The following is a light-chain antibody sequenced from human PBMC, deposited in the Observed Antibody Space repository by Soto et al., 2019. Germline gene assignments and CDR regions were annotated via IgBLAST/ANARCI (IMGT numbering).Light chain of an antibody. CDR1: SSDVGGYNY. CDR3: SSFTSSGTRV. Sequence: QSALTQPASVSGSPGQSITISCTGTSSDVGGYNYVSWYQQHPGKAPKVMIYEVSNRPSGIYNRLSGSKSGNTASLTISGLQVEDEADYYCSSFTSSGTRVFGTGTKVTAL. V-gene: IGLV2-14*01. CDR2: EVS. J-gene: IGLJ1*01.